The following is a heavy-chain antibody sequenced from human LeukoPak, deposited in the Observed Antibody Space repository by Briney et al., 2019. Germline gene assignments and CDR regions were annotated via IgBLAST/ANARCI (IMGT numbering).Heavy chain of an antibody. V-gene: IGHV1-8*01. CDR1: GYTFTSYD. CDR2: MNRNSGNT. D-gene: IGHD3-9*01. CDR3: ARTDDYDVLTGDNWFDP. J-gene: IGHJ5*02. Sequence: ASVKVSCKASGYTFTSYDINWVRQATGQGLEWMGWMNRNSGNTGYVQKLQGRVIMTTDTSTSTAYMELRSLRSDDTAVYYCARTDDYDVLTGDNWFDPWGQGTLVTISS.